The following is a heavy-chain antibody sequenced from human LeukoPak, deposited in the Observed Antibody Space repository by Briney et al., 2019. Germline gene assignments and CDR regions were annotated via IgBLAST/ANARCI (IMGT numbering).Heavy chain of an antibody. D-gene: IGHD4-17*01. V-gene: IGHV1-18*01. CDR3: ARELSGDYDIYLDY. CDR1: GYTFTSYG. CDR2: ISAYNGNT. J-gene: IGHJ4*02. Sequence: GASVKVSCKASGYTFTSYGISWVRQAPGQGLEWMGWISAYNGNTNYAQKLQGRLTMTTDTSTGTAYMELRSLRSDDTAVYYCARELSGDYDIYLDYWGQGTLVTVSS.